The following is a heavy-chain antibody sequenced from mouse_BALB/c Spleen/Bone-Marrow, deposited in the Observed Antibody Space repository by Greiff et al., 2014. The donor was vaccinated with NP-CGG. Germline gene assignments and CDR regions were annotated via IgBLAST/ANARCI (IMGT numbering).Heavy chain of an antibody. Sequence: VMLVESGPGLVAPSQSLSITCTVSGFSLTDYGVSWIRQPPGKGLEWLGVLWGGGTTYYNPTLKSRLSISRDNSKGQVFLKMNSLQTDDTAIYYCARHWDYDYGFAYWGQGTLVTVSA. CDR1: GFSLTDYG. J-gene: IGHJ3*01. CDR3: ARHWDYDYGFAY. CDR2: LWGGGTT. D-gene: IGHD2-4*01. V-gene: IGHV2-6-5*01.